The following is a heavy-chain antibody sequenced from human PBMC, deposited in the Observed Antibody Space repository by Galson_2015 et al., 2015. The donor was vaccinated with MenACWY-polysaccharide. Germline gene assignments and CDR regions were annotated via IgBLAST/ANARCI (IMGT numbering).Heavy chain of an antibody. CDR2: VYSSGST. CDR3: AGREARGRFDP. Sequence: ETLSLTCTVSGGSISSSNYNCVWIRPPPGKGLEWIGTVYSSGSTYYNPSLKSRVTLSVDTSKNQFSLSLSSVTAADTAVFYCAGREARGRFDPWGQGTLVTVSS. J-gene: IGHJ5*02. D-gene: IGHD3-16*01. V-gene: IGHV4-39*01. CDR1: GGSISSSNYN.